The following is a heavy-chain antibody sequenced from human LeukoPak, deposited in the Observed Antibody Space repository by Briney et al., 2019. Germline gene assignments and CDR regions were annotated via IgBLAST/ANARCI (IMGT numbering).Heavy chain of an antibody. CDR3: AKELYSTTWFDY. V-gene: IGHV3-30*18. D-gene: IGHD6-13*01. J-gene: IGHJ5*01. Sequence: GGSLRLSCAASGFTFSSYGMHWVRQAPGKGLEWVAVISYDGTNKFCADSVKGRFTISRDNSKNTLFLQMNSLRAGDTAVYYCAKELYSTTWFDYWGQGTLVTVSS. CDR2: ISYDGTNK. CDR1: GFTFSSYG.